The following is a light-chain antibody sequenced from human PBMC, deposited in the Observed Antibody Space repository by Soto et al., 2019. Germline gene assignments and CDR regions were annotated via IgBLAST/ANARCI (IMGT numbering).Light chain of an antibody. V-gene: IGKV3-20*01. CDR3: KRYASSPQT. CDR1: QSVSSSY. Sequence: SQSVSSSYLAWYQQKPGQAPRLLIYGASSRATGIPDRFSGSGSGTNFTLTVCSLERPAFPVYHCKRYASSPQTYGPGTKVDIK. J-gene: IGKJ1*01. CDR2: GAS.